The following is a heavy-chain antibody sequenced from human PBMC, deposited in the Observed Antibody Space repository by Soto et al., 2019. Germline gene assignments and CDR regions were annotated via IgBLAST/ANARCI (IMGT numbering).Heavy chain of an antibody. CDR1: GGTFSSYA. CDR2: IIRIFGTP. CDR3: ARQGSNKYYYFCMDV. Sequence: QVQLVQSGAEVKKPGSSVKVSCKASGGTFSSYAINWVRQAPGQGLEWMGGIIRIFGTPDYAQRFQGRVTITADESTSTAYMELSSLRSEDTAVYYCARQGSNKYYYFCMDVWGKGTTVTVSS. V-gene: IGHV1-69*12. J-gene: IGHJ6*04. D-gene: IGHD3-10*01.